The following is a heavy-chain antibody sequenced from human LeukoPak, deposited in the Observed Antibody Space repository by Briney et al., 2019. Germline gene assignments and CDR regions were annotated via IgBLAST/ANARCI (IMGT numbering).Heavy chain of an antibody. CDR2: IRGGGGRT. J-gene: IGHJ4*02. CDR1: GFTFSSYA. V-gene: IGHV3-23*01. D-gene: IGHD2-8*01. Sequence: GGSLRLSCAASGFTFSSYAMSWVRQAPGKGLEWVSAIRGGGGRTYYADSVKGRFTISRDNSKNTLYLQMNSLRAEDTAVYYCAKELMASRPTYYPHQTDYWGQGTLVTVSS. CDR3: AKELMASRPTYYPHQTDY.